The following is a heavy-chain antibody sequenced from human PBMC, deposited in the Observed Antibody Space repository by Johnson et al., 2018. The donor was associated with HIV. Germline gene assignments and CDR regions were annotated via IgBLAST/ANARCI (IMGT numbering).Heavy chain of an antibody. V-gene: IGHV3-13*01. D-gene: IGHD1-26*01. J-gene: IGHJ3*02. CDR3: ARDRWELLSCAFDI. CDR2: IGSAGDT. Sequence: VQLVESGGGLVQPGGSLRLSCAASGFTFSSYDMHWVRQTTGKGLEWVSAIGSAGDTYYPGYVKGRFNISRENAKNSLYLQMNSLRAEDKAFYYCARDRWELLSCAFDIWGQGTMVTVSS. CDR1: GFTFSSYD.